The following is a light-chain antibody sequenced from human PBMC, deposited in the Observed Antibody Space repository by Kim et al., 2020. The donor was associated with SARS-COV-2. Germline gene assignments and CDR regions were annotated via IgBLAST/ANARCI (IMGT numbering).Light chain of an antibody. CDR2: GAS. J-gene: IGKJ4*02. Sequence: EIVMTQSPATLSVSPGERATLSCRASQTVNSNLAWYHQKPGQAPRLLIYGASTRATDIPARFSGSGSGTEFTLTITSLQSEDFALYYCQLDNNWRGTFGEGTKVWIK. CDR3: QLDNNWRGT. CDR1: QTVNSN. V-gene: IGKV3-15*01.